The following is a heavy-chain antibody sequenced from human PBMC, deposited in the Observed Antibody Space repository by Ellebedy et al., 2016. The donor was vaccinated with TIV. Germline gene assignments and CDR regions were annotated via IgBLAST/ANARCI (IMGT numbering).Heavy chain of an antibody. D-gene: IGHD2-2*01. CDR3: ATDLGYCSSTSCYDY. Sequence: ASVKVSCKASGYTFTGYYMHWVRQAPGQGLEWMGWINPNSGGTNYAQKFQGRVTMTRDTSISTAYMELSRLRSDDTAVYYCATDLGYCSSTSCYDYWGQGTLVTVSS. CDR2: INPNSGGT. V-gene: IGHV1-2*02. J-gene: IGHJ4*02. CDR1: GYTFTGYY.